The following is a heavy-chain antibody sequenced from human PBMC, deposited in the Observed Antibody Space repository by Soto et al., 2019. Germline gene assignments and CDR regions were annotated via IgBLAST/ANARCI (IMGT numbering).Heavy chain of an antibody. J-gene: IGHJ3*02. D-gene: IGHD3-22*01. V-gene: IGHV1-69*02. CDR1: GGTFSSYT. CDR2: IIPILGIA. CDR3: ARAYYYDSSGYPDEDAFDI. Sequence: QVQLVQSGAEVKKPGSSVKVSCKASGGTFSSYTISWVRQAPGQGLEWMGRIIPILGIANYAQKFQGRVTITADKSTSTAYMELSSLRSEDTAVYYCARAYYYDSSGYPDEDAFDIWGQGTMVTVSS.